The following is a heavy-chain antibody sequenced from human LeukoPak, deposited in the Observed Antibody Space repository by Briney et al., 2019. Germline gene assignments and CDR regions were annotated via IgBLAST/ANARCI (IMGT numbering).Heavy chain of an antibody. CDR1: GGSISSYY. V-gene: IGHV4-59*01. J-gene: IGHJ4*02. CDR3: ARGIFSIWSGYHFDY. Sequence: SETLSLTCTVSGGSISSYYWSWIRQPPGKGLEGIGYIYYSGSTNYNPSLKSRVTISVDTSKNQFSLKLSSVTAVDTAVYYCARGIFSIWSGYHFDYWGQGTLVTVSS. D-gene: IGHD3-3*01. CDR2: IYYSGST.